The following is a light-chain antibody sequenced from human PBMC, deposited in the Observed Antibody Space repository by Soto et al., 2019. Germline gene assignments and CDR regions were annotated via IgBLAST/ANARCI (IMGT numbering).Light chain of an antibody. CDR2: DAS. Sequence: EIVLTQSPATLSLSPGERATLSCRASQSVSSYLAWYQQKPGQAPRLLIYDASNRATGIPARFSGSGSGTDFTLGISSLEPEDFAVYYCQQRSNWPPLTFGGGTKVEIK. J-gene: IGKJ4*01. CDR1: QSVSSY. V-gene: IGKV3-11*01. CDR3: QQRSNWPPLT.